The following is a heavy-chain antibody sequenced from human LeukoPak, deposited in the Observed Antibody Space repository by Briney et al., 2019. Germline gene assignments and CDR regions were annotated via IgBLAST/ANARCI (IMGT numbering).Heavy chain of an antibody. V-gene: IGHV1-18*01. CDR1: GYTSTSYG. CDR2: ISAYNGNT. J-gene: IGHJ4*02. D-gene: IGHD6-19*01. Sequence: ASVKVSCKASGYTSTSYGISWVRQAPGQGLEWMGWISAYNGNTNYAQKLQGRVTMTTDTSTSTAYMELRSLRSDDTAVYYCAREQQWLVTNPYYFDYWGQGTLVTVSS. CDR3: AREQQWLVTNPYYFDY.